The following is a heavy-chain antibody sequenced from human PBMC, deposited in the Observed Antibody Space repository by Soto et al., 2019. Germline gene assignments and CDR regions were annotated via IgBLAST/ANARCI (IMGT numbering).Heavy chain of an antibody. CDR1: GFIFSSHA. CDR3: AKDLPLWSGYSFSENH. J-gene: IGHJ5*02. CDR2: VSGSGASV. Sequence: VGSLRLSCEGSGFIFSSHAMSWVRQAPGKGLEWVSSVSGSGASVHLPDFLKGRFSSSRDNSKNTVYLELNNLRVDDTAVYYCAKDLPLWSGYSFSENHWGQGTLVTVSS. V-gene: IGHV3-23*01. D-gene: IGHD3-3*01.